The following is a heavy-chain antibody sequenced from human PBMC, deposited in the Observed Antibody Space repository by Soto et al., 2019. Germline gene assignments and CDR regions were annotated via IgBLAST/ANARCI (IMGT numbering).Heavy chain of an antibody. CDR1: GGSISSGDYY. Sequence: QVQLQESGPGLVKPSQTLSLTCTVSGGSISSGDYYWSWIRQPPGKGLEWIGYIYYSGSTYYNPSLKSRVTISVDTSKNQFSLKLSSVTAADTAVYYCAREKWGDPLGTTVPVFDYWGQGTLVTVSS. CDR2: IYYSGST. J-gene: IGHJ4*02. CDR3: AREKWGDPLGTTVPVFDY. V-gene: IGHV4-30-4*01. D-gene: IGHD1-7*01.